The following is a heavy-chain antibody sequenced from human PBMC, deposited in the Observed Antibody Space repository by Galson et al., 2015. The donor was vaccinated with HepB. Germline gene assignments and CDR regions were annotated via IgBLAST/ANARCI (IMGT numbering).Heavy chain of an antibody. J-gene: IGHJ3*02. Sequence: SVKVSCKASGYTFTGYYMHWVRQAPGQGLEWMGWINPNSGGTNYAQKFQGRVTMTRDTSISTAYMELSRLRSDDTAVYYCARIKSGYYYRRGAFDISGQWTMVAVSS. D-gene: IGHD3-22*01. CDR3: ARIKSGYYYRRGAFDI. CDR2: INPNSGGT. CDR1: GYTFTGYY. V-gene: IGHV1-2*02.